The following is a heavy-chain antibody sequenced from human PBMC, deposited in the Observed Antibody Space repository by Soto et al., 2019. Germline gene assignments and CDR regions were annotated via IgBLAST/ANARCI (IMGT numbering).Heavy chain of an antibody. CDR2: ISNDGSTT. V-gene: IGHV3-74*01. Sequence: EVQLVESGGGLVQPGGSLRLSCAASGFTFGRYWMHWVRQAPGKGLVWVSRISNDGSTTGYADSVKGRFTISRDNANNTVYLEMKSLRAEDTAVYHCAIDPYNWNGPFDSWGQGTLVTVSA. CDR3: AIDPYNWNGPFDS. D-gene: IGHD1-20*01. J-gene: IGHJ4*02. CDR1: GFTFGRYW.